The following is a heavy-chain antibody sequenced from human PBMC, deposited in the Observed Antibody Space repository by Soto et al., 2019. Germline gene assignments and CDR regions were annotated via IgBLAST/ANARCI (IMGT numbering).Heavy chain of an antibody. Sequence: PXXSLRLSFAASGFTFSGYAMAWVLQAPGKGLEWVSTINGGGGSTYYADSVKGRFTISRDNSKNTLYLQLNSLRDEDTAKYYCARGISGSYYGVFDYWGQGTLVTVSS. J-gene: IGHJ4*02. V-gene: IGHV3-23*01. D-gene: IGHD1-26*01. CDR2: INGGGGST. CDR1: GFTFSGYA. CDR3: ARGISGSYYGVFDY.